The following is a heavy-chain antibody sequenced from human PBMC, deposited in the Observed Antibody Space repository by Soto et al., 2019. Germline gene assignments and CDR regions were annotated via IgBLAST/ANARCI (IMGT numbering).Heavy chain of an antibody. J-gene: IGHJ4*02. D-gene: IGHD3-3*01. CDR3: ARGHDFWSGFYTPYFEY. Sequence: SETLSLTCTVSGDSMSTYFWSWIRQPPGKGLEWMGYVYYNGNTTYNPSLKGRVTISVDTSKLQFSLELTSVTAADTAVYYCARGHDFWSGFYTPYFEYRGQKILVTVSS. CDR1: GDSMSTYF. V-gene: IGHV4-59*01. CDR2: VYYNGNT.